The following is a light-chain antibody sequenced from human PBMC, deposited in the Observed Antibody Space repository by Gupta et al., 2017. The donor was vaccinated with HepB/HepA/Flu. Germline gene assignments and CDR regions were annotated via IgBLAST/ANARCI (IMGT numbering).Light chain of an antibody. Sequence: EIVLPQSPATLSLSPGERATLSCRASQSVSIYISLYRQKPGQAHRLLIYDAYNRATGIPARFSVSGSGTDFTLTISSLGPEDDAVDNCQRRRNCPSRTCGEGTKVEIK. J-gene: IGKJ4*02. V-gene: IGKV3-11*01. CDR2: DAY. CDR3: QRRRNCPSRT. CDR1: QSVSIY.